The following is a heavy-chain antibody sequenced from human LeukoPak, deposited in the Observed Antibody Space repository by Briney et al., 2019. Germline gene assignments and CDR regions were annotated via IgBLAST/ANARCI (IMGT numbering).Heavy chain of an antibody. Sequence: SQILSLTCTVSGGSISSSSYYWSWIRQTAGKGLEWIGRIYTTGSTNYNPSLKSRVTMSVDTSKNQFSLKLSSVTAADTAVYYCARDSSGYYYLFDYWGQGTLVTVSS. V-gene: IGHV4-61*02. CDR3: ARDSSGYYYLFDY. CDR1: GGSISSSSYY. J-gene: IGHJ4*02. D-gene: IGHD3-22*01. CDR2: IYTTGST.